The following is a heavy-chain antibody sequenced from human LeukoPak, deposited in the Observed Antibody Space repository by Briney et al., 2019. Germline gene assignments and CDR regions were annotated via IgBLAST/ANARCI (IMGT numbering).Heavy chain of an antibody. D-gene: IGHD1-1*01. CDR2: IYYSGST. Sequence: SETLSLTCTVSGGSISSYYWSWNRQPPGKGLEWIGYIYYSGSTNYNPSLKSRVTISVDTSKNQFSLKLSSVTAADTAVYYCARDSRTTAPYYYYYGMDVWGQGTTVTVSS. CDR3: ARDSRTTAPYYYYYGMDV. J-gene: IGHJ6*02. CDR1: GGSISSYY. V-gene: IGHV4-59*01.